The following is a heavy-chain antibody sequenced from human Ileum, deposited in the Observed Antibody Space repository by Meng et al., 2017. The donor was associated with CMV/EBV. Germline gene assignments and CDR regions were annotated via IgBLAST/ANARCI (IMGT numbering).Heavy chain of an antibody. D-gene: IGHD6-19*01. CDR3: FISDWSNFDY. J-gene: IGHJ4*02. CDR2: INPNSGAT. V-gene: IGHV1-2*02. CDR1: GYSFTSYY. Sequence: QVQLVQSGAEVKKPGASMKVSCKSSGYSFTSYYIQWLRQAPGQGLEWMGWINPNSGATKYVQKFQGRVTMTRDTSISTAYMELSSLRSDDTALYCCFISDWSNFDYWGQGTLVTVSS.